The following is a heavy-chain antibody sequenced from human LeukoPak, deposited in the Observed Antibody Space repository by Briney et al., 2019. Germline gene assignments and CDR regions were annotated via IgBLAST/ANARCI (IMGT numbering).Heavy chain of an antibody. D-gene: IGHD3-10*01. CDR2: IYTSGST. Sequence: PSETLSLTCTVSGGSISSGSYYWSWIRQPAGKGLGWIGRIYTSGSTNYNPSLKSRVTMSVDTSKNQFSLKLSSVTAADTAVYYCARDFSGYGSGNFDYWGQGTLVTVSS. CDR1: GGSISSGSYY. J-gene: IGHJ4*02. V-gene: IGHV4-61*02. CDR3: ARDFSGYGSGNFDY.